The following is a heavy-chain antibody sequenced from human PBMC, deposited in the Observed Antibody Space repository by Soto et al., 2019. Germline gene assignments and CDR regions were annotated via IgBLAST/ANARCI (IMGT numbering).Heavy chain of an antibody. Sequence: GGSLRLSCTASGFTFISQWLHWVLQAPGKGLMWISRILNDGTTTNYADSVKGRFTVSRDNAKKTMSLQMNNLRAEDTAVYYCATWRGGYTYGLDHWGQGTPVTVSS. J-gene: IGHJ4*02. CDR1: GFTFISQW. V-gene: IGHV3-74*01. D-gene: IGHD5-18*01. CDR3: ATWRGGYTYGLDH. CDR2: ILNDGTTT.